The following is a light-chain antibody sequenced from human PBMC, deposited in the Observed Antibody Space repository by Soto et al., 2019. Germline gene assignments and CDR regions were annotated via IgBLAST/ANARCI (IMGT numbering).Light chain of an antibody. CDR3: SSYTSSSASHV. CDR2: EVS. Sequence: QSALTQPASVSGSPGQSITISCTGTSSDVGGYNYVSWYQQHPGKAPKLMIYEVSNRPSGVSNRFSGSKSDNTASLTISGLQAEDEADYYCSSYTSSSASHVFGTGTKVTVL. J-gene: IGLJ1*01. V-gene: IGLV2-14*01. CDR1: SSDVGGYNY.